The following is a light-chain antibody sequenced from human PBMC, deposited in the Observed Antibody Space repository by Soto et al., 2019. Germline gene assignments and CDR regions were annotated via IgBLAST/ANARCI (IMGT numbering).Light chain of an antibody. CDR2: GAS. J-gene: IGKJ5*01. Sequence: EIMLTQSPGTLSLSPGERATLSCRASQSVSSNLAWYHQKPGQAPRLLIYGASTRATGIPARFSGSGSGTEFTLTISSLQSEDFAVYYCQQYNNWPPITFGQGTRLEIK. V-gene: IGKV3-15*01. CDR3: QQYNNWPPIT. CDR1: QSVSSN.